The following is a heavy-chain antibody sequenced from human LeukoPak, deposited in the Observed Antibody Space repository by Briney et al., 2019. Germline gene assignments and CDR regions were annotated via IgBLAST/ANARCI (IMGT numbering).Heavy chain of an antibody. Sequence: PGESLKISCMGSGYSFTSYWIGWVRQMPGKGLECMGIIYPGDSDTRYSPSFQGQVTISVDKSISTAYLQWSSLKASDTAVYYCARWTRGVAAAFRNWFDPWGQGTLVTVSS. J-gene: IGHJ5*02. CDR1: GYSFTSYW. CDR3: ARWTRGVAAAFRNWFDP. V-gene: IGHV5-51*01. D-gene: IGHD2-2*01. CDR2: IYPGDSDT.